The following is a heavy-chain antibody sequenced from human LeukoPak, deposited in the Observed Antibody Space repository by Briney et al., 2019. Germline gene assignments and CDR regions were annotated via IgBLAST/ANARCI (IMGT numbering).Heavy chain of an antibody. Sequence: PGGSLRLSCAASGFTFSSYGMHWVRQAPGKGLEWVAFIRYDGSNKYYADSVKGRFTISRDNSKNTLYLQMNSLRAEDTAVYYCAKDHYILWFGELPRYMDVWGKGTTVTISS. V-gene: IGHV3-30*02. J-gene: IGHJ6*03. D-gene: IGHD3-10*01. CDR3: AKDHYILWFGELPRYMDV. CDR1: GFTFSSYG. CDR2: IRYDGSNK.